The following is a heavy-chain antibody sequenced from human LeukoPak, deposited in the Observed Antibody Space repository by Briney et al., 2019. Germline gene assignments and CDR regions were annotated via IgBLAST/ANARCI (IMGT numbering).Heavy chain of an antibody. CDR1: GFTFSSYG. CDR3: ARPFSSGRNDAFDI. CDR2: IWYDGSNK. D-gene: IGHD3-10*01. J-gene: IGHJ3*02. V-gene: IGHV3-33*01. Sequence: GGSLRPSCAASGFTFSSYGMHWVRQAPGKGLEWVAVIWYDGSNKYYADSVKGRFTISRDNSKNTLYLQMNSLRAEDTAVYYCARPFSSGRNDAFDIWGQGTMVTVSS.